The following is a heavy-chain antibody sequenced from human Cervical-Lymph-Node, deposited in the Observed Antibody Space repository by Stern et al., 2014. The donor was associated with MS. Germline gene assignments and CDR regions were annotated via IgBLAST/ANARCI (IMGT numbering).Heavy chain of an antibody. V-gene: IGHV1-8*01. Sequence: VQLEESGAEVKKPGASVKVSCKASGYTFTSHDLNWVRQATGQGLEWMGWMNHNNGITGYAQKFQDRVTMTRDTSISTAYMELSSLTSEDTAVYYCARRDCSGGSCYMGVSHWGQGTLVTVSS. CDR1: GYTFTSHD. J-gene: IGHJ4*02. CDR3: ARRDCSGGSCYMGVSH. CDR2: MNHNNGIT. D-gene: IGHD2-15*01.